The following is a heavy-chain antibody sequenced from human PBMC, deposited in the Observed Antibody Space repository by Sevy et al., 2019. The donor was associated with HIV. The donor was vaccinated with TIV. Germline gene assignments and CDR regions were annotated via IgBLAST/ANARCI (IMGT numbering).Heavy chain of an antibody. V-gene: IGHV1-2*02. CDR1: GYTFTGYY. CDR3: ARGSSSWYGGGWFDP. J-gene: IGHJ5*02. Sequence: VSVKVSCKASGYTFTGYYMHWVRQAPGQGLEWMGWINPNSGGTNYAQKFQGRVTMTRDTSISTAYMELSRLRSDDTAVYYCARGSSSWYGGGWFDPWGQGTLVTVSS. CDR2: INPNSGGT. D-gene: IGHD6-13*01.